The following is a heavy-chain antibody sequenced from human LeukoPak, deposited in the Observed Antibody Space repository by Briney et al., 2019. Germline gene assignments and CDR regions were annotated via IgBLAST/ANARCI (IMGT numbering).Heavy chain of an antibody. Sequence: PGGSLRLSCAASGFTFSSYGMHWVRQSPGKGLEWVAVISYDGRNTFYADSVKGRFIISRDNSKNTLYLQMNRLRTEDTAVYFRASFDFSTVKRYDYFDPWGQGTLVAVS. V-gene: IGHV3-30*03. CDR1: GFTFSSYG. CDR2: ISYDGRNT. D-gene: IGHD3/OR15-3a*01. J-gene: IGHJ5*02. CDR3: ASFDFSTVKRYDYFDP.